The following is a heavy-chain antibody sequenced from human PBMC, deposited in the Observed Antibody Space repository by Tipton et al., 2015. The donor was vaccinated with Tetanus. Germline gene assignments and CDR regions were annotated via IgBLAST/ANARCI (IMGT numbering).Heavy chain of an antibody. CDR3: ARRSYCSSSRCFDAFDL. CDR2: TYYSGST. D-gene: IGHD2-2*01. Sequence: GLVKPSETLSLTCTVSGGSISSYYWSWIRQPPGKGLEWIGYTYYSGSTNYSPSLKSRVAISMDTSKNQISLKLSSVTAADTAVYYCARRSYCSSSRCFDAFDLWGQGTMVTVSS. V-gene: IGHV4-59*01. CDR1: GGSISSYY. J-gene: IGHJ3*01.